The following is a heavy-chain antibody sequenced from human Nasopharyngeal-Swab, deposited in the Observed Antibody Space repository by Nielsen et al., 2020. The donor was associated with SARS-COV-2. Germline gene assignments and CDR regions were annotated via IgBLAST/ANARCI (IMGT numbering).Heavy chain of an antibody. J-gene: IGHJ6*03. Sequence: SETLSLTCTVSGGSISSYSWSWIRQPPGKGLEWIGYIYYSGSTNYNPSLKSRVTISVDTSKNQFSLKLSSVTAADTAVYYCARAKGYYDSSGYYYYYYMDVWGKGTTVTVSS. V-gene: IGHV4-59*01. CDR3: ARAKGYYDSSGYYYYYYMDV. CDR1: GGSISSYS. CDR2: IYYSGST. D-gene: IGHD3-22*01.